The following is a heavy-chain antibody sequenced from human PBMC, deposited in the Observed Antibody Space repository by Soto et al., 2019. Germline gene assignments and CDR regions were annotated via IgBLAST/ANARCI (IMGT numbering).Heavy chain of an antibody. CDR2: ITAIFGTA. Sequence: QVQLVQSGAEVRKPGSSVKGSCKASGGTFSRHAISWVRQAPVQGLEWMGGITAIFGTANHAQKFQRRVTIVADKPTSTVYVGLSSLRSEDTAMYYCARGWGYDSNDYYYAYWGQGTLVSVSS. D-gene: IGHD3-22*01. CDR3: ARGWGYDSNDYYYAY. CDR1: GGTFSRHA. V-gene: IGHV1-69*06. J-gene: IGHJ1*01.